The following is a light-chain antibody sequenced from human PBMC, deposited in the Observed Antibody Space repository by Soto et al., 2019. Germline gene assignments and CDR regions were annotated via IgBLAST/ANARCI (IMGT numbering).Light chain of an antibody. CDR1: QSIGST. V-gene: IGKV3-11*01. J-gene: IGKJ3*01. Sequence: EIVLTQSPDTLSLSPGERAIFSCRTSQSIGSTLAWYQHKPGQAPRLLIYDASKRATGIPARFSGSGSGTDFTLTSSSLEPEDFAVYFCQQRSKWPVTCGPGTTVDIK. CDR3: QQRSKWPVT. CDR2: DAS.